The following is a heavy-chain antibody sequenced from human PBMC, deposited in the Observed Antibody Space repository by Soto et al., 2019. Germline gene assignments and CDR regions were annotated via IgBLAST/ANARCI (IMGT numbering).Heavy chain of an antibody. CDR3: ARGGLRYFDWLPYMSS. V-gene: IGHV3-11*06. CDR2: ISSSSSYT. CDR1: GFTFSDYY. D-gene: IGHD3-9*01. J-gene: IGHJ5*02. Sequence: GGSLRLSCAASGFTFSDYYMSWIRQAPGKGLEWVSYISSSSSYTNYADSVKGRFTISRDNAKNSLYLQMNSLRAEDTAVYYCARGGLRYFDWLPYMSSWGQGTLVTVPQ.